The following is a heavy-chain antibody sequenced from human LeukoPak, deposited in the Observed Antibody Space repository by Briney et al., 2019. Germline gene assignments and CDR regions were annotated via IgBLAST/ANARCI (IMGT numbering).Heavy chain of an antibody. J-gene: IGHJ5*02. CDR3: ASQRRLGYCSSTSCYYSNWFDP. V-gene: IGHV1-18*01. Sequence: GASVKVSCKASGYTFTSYGMSWVRQAPGQGLEWMGWISAYNGNTNYAQKLQGRVTMNTDTSTSTAYMELRSLRSDDTAVYYCASQRRLGYCSSTSCYYSNWFDPWGQGTLVTVSS. CDR2: ISAYNGNT. CDR1: GYTFTSYG. D-gene: IGHD2-2*01.